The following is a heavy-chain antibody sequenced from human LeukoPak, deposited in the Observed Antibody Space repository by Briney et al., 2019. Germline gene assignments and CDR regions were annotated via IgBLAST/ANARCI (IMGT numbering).Heavy chain of an antibody. V-gene: IGHV1-69*04. CDR3: ARSQELLNLLDY. CDR2: IIPILGIA. Sequence: ASVKVSCKASGGTFSSYAISWVRQAPGQGLEWKGRIIPILGIANYAQKFQGRVTITADKSTSTAYMELSSLRSEDTAVYYCARSQELLNLLDYWGQGTLVTVSS. D-gene: IGHD3-10*01. J-gene: IGHJ4*02. CDR1: GGTFSSYA.